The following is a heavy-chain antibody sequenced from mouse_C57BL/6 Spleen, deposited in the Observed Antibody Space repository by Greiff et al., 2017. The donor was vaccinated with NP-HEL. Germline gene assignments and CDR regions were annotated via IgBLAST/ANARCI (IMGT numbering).Heavy chain of an antibody. CDR3: TRMGDYDGFAY. J-gene: IGHJ3*01. D-gene: IGHD2-4*01. V-gene: IGHV1-15*01. Sequence: VKLQQSGAELVRPGASVTLSCKASGYTFTDYEMHWVKQTPVHGLEWIGAIDPETGGTAYNQKFKGKAILTADKSSSTAYMELRSLTSEDSAVYYCTRMGDYDGFAYWGQGTLVTVSA. CDR1: GYTFTDYE. CDR2: IDPETGGT.